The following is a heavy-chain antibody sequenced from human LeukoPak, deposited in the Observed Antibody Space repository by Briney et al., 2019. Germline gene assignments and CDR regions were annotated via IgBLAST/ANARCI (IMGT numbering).Heavy chain of an antibody. J-gene: IGHJ4*02. CDR3: ARGVNSQGTAMVLFDS. V-gene: IGHV1-8*01. CDR1: GYTFTNHD. CDR2: MNPKSGNT. Sequence: ASVKVSCKASGYTFTNHDINWVRQASGQGLEWMGRMNPKSGNTGYLQKFQGRVTMTRDTSMSTAFMELSSLTSEDTAVYYCARGVNSQGTAMVLFDSWGQGSLVTVSA. D-gene: IGHD5-18*01.